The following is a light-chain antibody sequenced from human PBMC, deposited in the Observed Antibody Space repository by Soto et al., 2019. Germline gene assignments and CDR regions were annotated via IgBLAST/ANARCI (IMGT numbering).Light chain of an antibody. J-gene: IGLJ1*01. Sequence: QSVLTQPPSVSGAPGQRVTISCTGSRSNIGAGYDVHWYQQLPGTAPKLLIYGNNNRPSGVPDRFSGSKSGTSASLAITGLQAEDEADYYCQSYDSSLSGAYVFGTGTKLTVL. CDR3: QSYDSSLSGAYV. CDR1: RSNIGAGYD. CDR2: GNN. V-gene: IGLV1-40*01.